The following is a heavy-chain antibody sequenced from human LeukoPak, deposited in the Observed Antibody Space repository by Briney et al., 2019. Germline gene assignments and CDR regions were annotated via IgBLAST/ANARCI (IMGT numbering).Heavy chain of an antibody. CDR2: ISSSSSYI. J-gene: IGHJ4*02. CDR3: ARDRHYYGSGESDY. D-gene: IGHD3-10*01. V-gene: IGHV3-21*01. CDR1: GFTFSSYS. Sequence: GGSLRLSCAASGFTFSSYSMNWVRQAPGKGLEWVSSISSSSSYIYYADSVKGRFTISRDNAKNSLYLQMNSLRAEDTAVYYCARDRHYYGSGESDYWGQGTLVTVSS.